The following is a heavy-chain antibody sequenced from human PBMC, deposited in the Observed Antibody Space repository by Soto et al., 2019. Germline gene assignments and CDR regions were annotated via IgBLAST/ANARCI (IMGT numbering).Heavy chain of an antibody. Sequence: EVQLVESGGGLVQPGRSLRLSCAASGFTFDDYAMHWVRQAPGKGLEWVSGISWNSGSIGYADSVKGGFTISRDNAKNSLYLQMNSLRAEDTALYYCARDNDYGDYDAFDIWGQGTMVTVSS. J-gene: IGHJ3*02. CDR2: ISWNSGSI. V-gene: IGHV3-9*01. CDR1: GFTFDDYA. D-gene: IGHD4-17*01. CDR3: ARDNDYGDYDAFDI.